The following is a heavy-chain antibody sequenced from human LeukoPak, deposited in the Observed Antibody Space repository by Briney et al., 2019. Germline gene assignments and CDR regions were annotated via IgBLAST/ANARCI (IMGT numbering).Heavy chain of an antibody. CDR3: ARGAQLTDY. V-gene: IGHV3-64*01. J-gene: IGHJ4*02. CDR2: IGTDGGTT. D-gene: IGHD6-6*01. Sequence: GGTLRLSCAASGFTFYTYGMHWVRQAPGKGLEYVSGIGTDGGTTYYANSVKGRFTISRDNSKYMLYLQIGSLTADDMAVYYCARGAQLTDYWGQGTLVTVSS. CDR1: GFTFYTYG.